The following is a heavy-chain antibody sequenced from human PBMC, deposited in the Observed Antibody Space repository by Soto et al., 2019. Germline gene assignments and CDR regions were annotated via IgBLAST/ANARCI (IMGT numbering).Heavy chain of an antibody. Sequence: QVQLQESGPGLVKPSETLSLTCTVSGDSISSYYWSWIRQPAGKGLEWIGRIYISGSTDYNPSLKSRFSMSVDRSKNQFSLKLTSVTAADTAVYYCVRDCSGGGCYSDYGMDVWGQGTTVTVSS. V-gene: IGHV4-4*07. CDR3: VRDCSGGGCYSDYGMDV. CDR1: GDSISSYY. D-gene: IGHD2-15*01. CDR2: IYISGST. J-gene: IGHJ6*02.